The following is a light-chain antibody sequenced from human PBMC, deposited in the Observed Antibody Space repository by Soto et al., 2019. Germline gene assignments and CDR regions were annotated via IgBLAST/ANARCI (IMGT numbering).Light chain of an antibody. CDR3: LQYASEPLT. V-gene: IGKV3-20*01. J-gene: IGKJ4*01. Sequence: ETFLTQPQAPLPLSRGERPTPPSGASQSVAKTSLAWYQHKPGQGPRLLISGASSRATGIPDRFSGSGSGTDFTLTISRLQPEDFAVYYCLQYASEPLTFGGGTKVEI. CDR2: GAS. CDR1: QSVAKTS.